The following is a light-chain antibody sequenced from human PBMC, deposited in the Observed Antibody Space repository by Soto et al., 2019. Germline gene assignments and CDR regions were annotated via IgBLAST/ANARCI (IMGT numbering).Light chain of an antibody. CDR1: SSDVGTYYF. V-gene: IGLV2-23*01. CDR2: EGT. Sequence: QLVLTQPASVSGSLGQSITISCTGSSSDVGTYYFVSWYQQHPGKVPKLMIYEGTKRPSGVSDRFSGSKSGNTASMTISGLQAEDEANYYCCSYAGNNIFVFGTGTKLTVL. J-gene: IGLJ1*01. CDR3: CSYAGNNIFV.